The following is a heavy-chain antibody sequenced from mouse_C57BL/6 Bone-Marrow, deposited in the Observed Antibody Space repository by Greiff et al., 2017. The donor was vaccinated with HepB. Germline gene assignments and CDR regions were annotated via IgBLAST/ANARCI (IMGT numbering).Heavy chain of an antibody. CDR1: GYTFTSYW. CDR3: ARCGLDYGSSDY. CDR2: IDPNSGGT. J-gene: IGHJ2*01. Sequence: QVQLKQPGAELVKPGASVKLSCKASGYTFTSYWMHWVKQRPGRGLEWIGRIDPNSGGTKYNEKFKSKATLTVDKPSSTAYMQLSSLTSEDSAVYYCARCGLDYGSSDYWGQGTTLTVSS. V-gene: IGHV1-72*01. D-gene: IGHD1-1*01.